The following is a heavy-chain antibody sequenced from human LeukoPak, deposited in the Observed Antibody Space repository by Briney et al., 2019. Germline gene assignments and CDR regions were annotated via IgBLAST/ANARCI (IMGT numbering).Heavy chain of an antibody. CDR3: AKKVAGTFSGEYFDC. CDR2: IGGSGGGT. Sequence: PGGSLRLSCAASGFTFSSYAMTWVRQAPGKGLECVSTIGGSGGGTYYADSMKGRFSISRDNSKNTLFLQMNSLRAEDTAVYYCAKKVAGTFSGEYFDCWGQGTLVTVSS. CDR1: GFTFSSYA. V-gene: IGHV3-23*01. D-gene: IGHD6-19*01. J-gene: IGHJ4*02.